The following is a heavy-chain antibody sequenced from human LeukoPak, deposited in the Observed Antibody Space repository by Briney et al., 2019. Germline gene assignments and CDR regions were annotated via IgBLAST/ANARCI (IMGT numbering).Heavy chain of an antibody. CDR2: IYHSGST. V-gene: IGHV4-30-2*01. CDR1: GGSISSGGYS. CDR3: ARAAPYYYDSSALEAFDI. Sequence: KPSQTLSLTCAVSGGSISSGGYSWSWIRQPPGKGLEWIGYIYHSGSTYYNPSLKSRVTISVDRSKNQFSLKLSSVTAADTAVYYCARAAPYYYDSSALEAFDIWGQGTMVTVSS. J-gene: IGHJ3*02. D-gene: IGHD3-22*01.